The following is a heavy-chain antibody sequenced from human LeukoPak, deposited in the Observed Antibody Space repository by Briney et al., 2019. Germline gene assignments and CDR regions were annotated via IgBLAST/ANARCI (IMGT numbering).Heavy chain of an antibody. CDR2: VDYSGTI. D-gene: IGHD6-19*01. V-gene: IGHV4-31*03. CDR3: ARGRLARIPYFDS. Sequence: PSETLSLTCSVFGGSISSGSHLWSWIRQLPGKGLEWLGYVDYSGTIYYNSSLEGRLTLSVDTSNNQFSLDLRSMTAADTAVYYCARGRLARIPYFDSWGQGALVAVSS. CDR1: GGSISSGSHL. J-gene: IGHJ4*02.